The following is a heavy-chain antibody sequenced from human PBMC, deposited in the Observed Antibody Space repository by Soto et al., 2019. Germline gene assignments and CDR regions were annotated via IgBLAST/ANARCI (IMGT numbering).Heavy chain of an antibody. CDR1: GGSFSGYY. CDR2: INHSGST. D-gene: IGHD3-10*01. CDR3: ARGHRYYISPSSTNWFDP. Sequence: QVQLQQWGAGLLKPSETLSLTCAVYGGSFSGYYWSWIRQPPGKGLEWIGEINHSGSTNYNPSLKSRVTIPVDTSKNQFSLKLSSVTAADTAVYYCARGHRYYISPSSTNWFDPWGQGTLVTVSS. J-gene: IGHJ5*02. V-gene: IGHV4-34*01.